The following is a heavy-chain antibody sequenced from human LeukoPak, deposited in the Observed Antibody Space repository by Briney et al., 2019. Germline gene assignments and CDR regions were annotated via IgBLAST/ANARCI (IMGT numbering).Heavy chain of an antibody. Sequence: GGSLRLSCVASGFTFSSYGMHWVRQAPGKGLEWVAFIRYDGSNESVDSVKGRFTISRDNSKSTLYLQMNSLKPEDTAVYYCANLARPLAYWGQGALVTVSS. J-gene: IGHJ4*02. V-gene: IGHV3-30*02. D-gene: IGHD6-6*01. CDR1: GFTFSSYG. CDR2: IRYDGSNE. CDR3: ANLARPLAY.